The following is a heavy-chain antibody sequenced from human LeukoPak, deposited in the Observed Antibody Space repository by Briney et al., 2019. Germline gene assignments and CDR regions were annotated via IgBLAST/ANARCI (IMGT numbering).Heavy chain of an antibody. J-gene: IGHJ4*02. CDR1: GFTFSNAW. V-gene: IGHV3-15*01. CDR2: IKSKTDGGTT. CDR3: TIVRGYCGGDCYS. Sequence: GGSLRLSCAASGFTFSNAWMSWVRQAPGKGLEWVGRIKSKTDGGTTDYAAPVKGRFTISREDSKNTLYLQMNSLETEDTAVYYCTIVRGYCGGDCYSWGQGTLVTVSS. D-gene: IGHD2-21*02.